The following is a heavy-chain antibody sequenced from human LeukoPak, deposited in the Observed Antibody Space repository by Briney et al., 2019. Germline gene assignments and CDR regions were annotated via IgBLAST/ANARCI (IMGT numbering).Heavy chain of an antibody. J-gene: IGHJ3*02. CDR2: ISSSSSYI. D-gene: IGHD6-19*01. V-gene: IGHV3-21*01. Sequence: GGSLRLSCAASGFTFSSYSMNWVRQAPGKGLEWVSSISSSSSYIYYADSVKGRFTISRDNAKNSLYLQMNSLRAEDTAVYYCARDSLIGIAVAVPDAFDIWGQGTMVTVSS. CDR3: ARDSLIGIAVAVPDAFDI. CDR1: GFTFSSYS.